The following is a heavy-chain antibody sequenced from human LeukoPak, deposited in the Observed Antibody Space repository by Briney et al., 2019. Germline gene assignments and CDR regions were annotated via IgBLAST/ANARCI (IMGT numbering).Heavy chain of an antibody. Sequence: SETLSLTCAVYGGSFSGYYWSWIRQPPGKGLEWIGEINHSGSTNYNPSLKSRVTISVDTSKNQFSLKLSSVTAADTAVYYCARHPRGYPDAFDIWGQGTMVTVSS. CDR1: GGSFSGYY. V-gene: IGHV4-34*01. CDR3: ARHPRGYPDAFDI. CDR2: INHSGST. J-gene: IGHJ3*02. D-gene: IGHD5-12*01.